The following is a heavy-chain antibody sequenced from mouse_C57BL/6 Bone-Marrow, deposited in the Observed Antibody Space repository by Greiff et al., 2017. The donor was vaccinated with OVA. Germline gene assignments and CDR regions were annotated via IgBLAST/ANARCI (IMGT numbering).Heavy chain of an antibody. J-gene: IGHJ3*01. Sequence: VQLQQSGAELVRPGASVKLSCTASGFNIKDDYMHWVKQRPEQGLEWIGWIDPENGDTEYASKFQGKATITADTSSNTAYMQLSSLTAEDTAVYDCTADLTGFAYWGQGTLVTVSA. V-gene: IGHV14-4*01. D-gene: IGHD1-1*01. CDR1: GFNIKDDY. CDR2: IDPENGDT. CDR3: TADLTGFAY.